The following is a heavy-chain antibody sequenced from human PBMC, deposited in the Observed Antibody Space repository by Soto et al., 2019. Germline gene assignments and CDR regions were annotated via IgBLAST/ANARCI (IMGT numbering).Heavy chain of an antibody. CDR1: GFTFTSSA. J-gene: IGHJ4*02. CDR2: IVVGSGNT. D-gene: IGHD3-22*01. CDR3: AADDYYDSSEGY. Sequence: SVKVSCKASGFTFTSSAVQWVRQARGQRLEWIGWIVVGSGNTNYAQKFQERVTITRDMSTSTAYMELSSLRSEDTAVYYCAADDYYDSSEGYWGQGTLVTVSS. V-gene: IGHV1-58*01.